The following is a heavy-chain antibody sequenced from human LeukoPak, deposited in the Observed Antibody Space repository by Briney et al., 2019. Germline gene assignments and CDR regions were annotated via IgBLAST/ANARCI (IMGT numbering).Heavy chain of an antibody. D-gene: IGHD5-18*01. CDR1: GYTFMSYG. V-gene: IGHV1-18*01. CDR2: ISAHNGNT. Sequence: ASVKVSCKASGYTFMSYGISWVRQAPEQGHGWMGWISAHNGNTNYAQKLQGRVTMTTDTSTSTAYMELRSLRSDDTAVYYCARDAADTVRGGDYWGQGTLVTVSS. CDR3: ARDAADTVRGGDY. J-gene: IGHJ4*02.